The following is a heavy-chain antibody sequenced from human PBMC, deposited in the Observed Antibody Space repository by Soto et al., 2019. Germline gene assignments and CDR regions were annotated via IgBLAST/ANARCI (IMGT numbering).Heavy chain of an antibody. CDR1: GGTFSSYA. CDR3: ARDLGPHITGTTRDI. Sequence: AASVKVSCKASGGTFSSYAISWVRQAPGQGLEWMGGIIPIFGTANYAQKFQGRVTITADKSTSTAYMELSSLRSEDTAVYYCARDLGPHITGTTRDIWGQGTMVTVSS. J-gene: IGHJ3*02. D-gene: IGHD1-20*01. V-gene: IGHV1-69*06. CDR2: IIPIFGTA.